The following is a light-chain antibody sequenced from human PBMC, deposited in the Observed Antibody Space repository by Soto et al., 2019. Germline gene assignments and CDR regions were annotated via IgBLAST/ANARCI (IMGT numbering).Light chain of an antibody. CDR1: QGISSA. V-gene: IGKV1-13*02. CDR2: DAS. CDR3: QQFNSYPVGIT. J-gene: IGKJ5*01. Sequence: AIQLTQSPSSLSASVGDRVTITCRASQGISSALAWYQQKPGKAPKLLIYDASSLESGVPSRFSGSGSGTDFPLTSSSLQPEDFATDYWQQFNSYPVGITFGQGTRLEIK.